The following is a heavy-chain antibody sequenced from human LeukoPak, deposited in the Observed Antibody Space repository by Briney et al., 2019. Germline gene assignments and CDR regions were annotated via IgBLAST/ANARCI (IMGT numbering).Heavy chain of an antibody. CDR2: ISGSGGST. D-gene: IGHD3-22*01. J-gene: IGHJ4*02. CDR1: GFTFSSYA. Sequence: PGGSLRLSCAASGFTFSSYAMSWVRQAPGKGLEWVSAISGSGGSTYYADSVKGRFTISRDNSKNMLYLQMNSLRAEDTAVYYCAKIGYYYDSGGLIFDYWGQGTLVTVSS. V-gene: IGHV3-23*01. CDR3: AKIGYYYDSGGLIFDY.